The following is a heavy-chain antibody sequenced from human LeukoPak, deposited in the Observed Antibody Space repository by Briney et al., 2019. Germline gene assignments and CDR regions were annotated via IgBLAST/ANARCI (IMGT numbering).Heavy chain of an antibody. CDR1: GGPIISANW. Sequence: PSGTLSLTCGVSGGPIISANWWTWVRQPPGKGLEWIGEIYHSGSTNYNPSLKSRVTISVDKSKNQFSLKLNSATAADTAVYYCARRRDINWFDPWGQGTLVTLSS. CDR2: IYHSGST. J-gene: IGHJ5*02. V-gene: IGHV4-4*02. CDR3: ARRRDINWFDP. D-gene: IGHD5-12*01.